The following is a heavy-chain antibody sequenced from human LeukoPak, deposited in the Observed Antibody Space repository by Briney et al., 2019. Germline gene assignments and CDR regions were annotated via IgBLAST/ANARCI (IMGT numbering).Heavy chain of an antibody. CDR3: AREGLGELTLDY. D-gene: IGHD3-16*01. Sequence: EASVTVSCKVSGYTLTELSMHWVRQAPGKGLEWMGGFDPEDGETIYAQKLQGRVTMTTDTSTNTAYMELRSLRSDDTAVYYCAREGLGELTLDYWGQGTLVTVSS. J-gene: IGHJ4*02. V-gene: IGHV1-24*01. CDR1: GYTLTELS. CDR2: FDPEDGET.